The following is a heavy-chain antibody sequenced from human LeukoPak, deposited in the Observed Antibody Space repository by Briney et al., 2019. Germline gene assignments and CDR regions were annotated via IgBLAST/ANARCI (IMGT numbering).Heavy chain of an antibody. D-gene: IGHD1-26*01. CDR3: AKDGDGATSFDY. CDR1: GFTFSSYG. V-gene: IGHV3-30*18. J-gene: IGHJ4*02. Sequence: PGGSLRLSCAASGFTFSSYGMHWVRQAPGKGLEWVAVMSYDGSNKYYADSVKGRFTISRDNSKNTLYLQMNSLRAEDTAVYYCAKDGDGATSFDYWGQGTLVTVSS. CDR2: MSYDGSNK.